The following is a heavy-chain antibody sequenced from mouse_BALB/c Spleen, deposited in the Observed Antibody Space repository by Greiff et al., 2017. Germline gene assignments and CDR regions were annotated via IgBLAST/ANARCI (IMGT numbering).Heavy chain of an antibody. J-gene: IGHJ4*01. CDR1: GFTFSSYT. CDR3: ARHGNDYDDGVYAMDY. CDR2: ISNGGGST. Sequence: EVQVVESGGGLVQPGGSLKLSCAASGFTFSSYTMSWVRQTPEKRLEWVAYISNGGGSTYYPDTVKGRFTISRDNAKNTLYLQMSSLKSEDTAMYYCARHGNDYDDGVYAMDYWGQGTSVTVSS. D-gene: IGHD2-4*01. V-gene: IGHV5-12-2*01.